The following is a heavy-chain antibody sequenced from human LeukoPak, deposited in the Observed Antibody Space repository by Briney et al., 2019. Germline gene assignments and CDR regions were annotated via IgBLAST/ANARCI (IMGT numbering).Heavy chain of an antibody. Sequence: SETLSLTCTVSSGSISSDYWTWIRQPPGKGLEWMGYVYNSGSTNYNPSLKSRVTISVDASKNQFSLKLTSVTAADTAVYYCARDRRSSTWYYFDYWGQGTLVTVSS. CDR3: ARDRRSSTWYYFDY. CDR2: VYNSGST. V-gene: IGHV4-59*01. D-gene: IGHD6-13*01. J-gene: IGHJ4*02. CDR1: SGSISSDY.